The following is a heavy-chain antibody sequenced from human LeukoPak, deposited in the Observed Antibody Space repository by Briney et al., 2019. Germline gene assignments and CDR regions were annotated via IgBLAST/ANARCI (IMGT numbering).Heavy chain of an antibody. CDR3: ARGGIQLWSNNWVDP. Sequence: SETLSLTCTVSGGSISSYYWSWIRQPPGKGLEWIGYIYYSGSTNYNPSLKSRVTISVDTSKNQFSLRLSSVTAADTAVYYCARGGIQLWSNNWVDPWGQGILVTVSS. J-gene: IGHJ5*02. CDR1: GGSISSYY. CDR2: IYYSGST. D-gene: IGHD5-18*01. V-gene: IGHV4-59*01.